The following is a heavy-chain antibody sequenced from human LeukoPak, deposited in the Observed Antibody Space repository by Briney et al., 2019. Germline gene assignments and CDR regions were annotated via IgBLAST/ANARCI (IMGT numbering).Heavy chain of an antibody. CDR2: INQGGTEK. V-gene: IGHV3-7*04. CDR3: ARGSGTYYIY. D-gene: IGHD1-26*01. J-gene: IGHJ4*02. Sequence: QTGGSLRLSCAASGFNLNSYWISWVRQAPGKGLEWVGNINQGGTEKHYVDSVKGRFTISRDNAKNSLYLQMSSLRAEDTAVYYCARGSGTYYIYWGQGTLVTVSS. CDR1: GFNLNSYW.